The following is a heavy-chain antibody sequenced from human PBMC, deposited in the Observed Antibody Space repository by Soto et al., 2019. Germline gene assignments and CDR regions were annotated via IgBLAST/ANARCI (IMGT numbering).Heavy chain of an antibody. D-gene: IGHD6-19*01. J-gene: IGHJ1*01. CDR2: FSWNSGSI. Sequence: DVQLVESGGGLVQPGRSLRLSCAASGFTFDDYAMHWVRQAPGKGLEWVSGFSWNSGSIGYADSVKGRFTISRDNAKNSLYLQMNSLRAEDTALQYCAKGGRYEGIAESFQHWGQGNLVTVSS. V-gene: IGHV3-9*01. CDR1: GFTFDDYA. CDR3: AKGGRYEGIAESFQH.